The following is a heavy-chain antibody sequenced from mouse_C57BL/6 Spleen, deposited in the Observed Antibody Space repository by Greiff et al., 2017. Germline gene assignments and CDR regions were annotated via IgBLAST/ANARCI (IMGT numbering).Heavy chain of an antibody. CDR3: AREEDYYGSREGFAY. CDR2: ILPGSGST. V-gene: IGHV1-9*01. J-gene: IGHJ3*01. D-gene: IGHD1-1*01. CDR1: GYTFTGYW. Sequence: QVQLQQSGAELMKPGASVKLSCKATGYTFTGYWLEWVQQRPGHGLEWIGEILPGSGSTNYNEKFKGTATFTADTSSNTAYMQLSSLTTEDSAIYYCAREEDYYGSREGFAYGGQGTLVTVSA.